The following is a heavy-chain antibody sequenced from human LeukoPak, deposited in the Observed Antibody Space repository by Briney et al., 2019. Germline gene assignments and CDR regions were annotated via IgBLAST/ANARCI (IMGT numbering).Heavy chain of an antibody. J-gene: IGHJ5*02. V-gene: IGHV3-30-3*02. CDR2: ISYDGSNK. Sequence: GRSLRLSCAASGFTFSSYAMHWVRQAPGKGLEWVAVISYDGSNKYYADSVKGRFTISRDNSKNTLYLQMNSLRAEDTAVYYCAKRVHLNADGFDPWGQGTLVTVSS. CDR1: GFTFSSYA. CDR3: AKRVHLNADGFDP. D-gene: IGHD1-1*01.